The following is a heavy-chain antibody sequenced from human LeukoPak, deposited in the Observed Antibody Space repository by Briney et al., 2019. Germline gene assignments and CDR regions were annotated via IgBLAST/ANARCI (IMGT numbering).Heavy chain of an antibody. CDR2: IIPIFGTA. CDR3: ARDTHYYGSGSYDLYGMDV. V-gene: IGHV1-69*13. CDR1: GGTFSSYA. J-gene: IGHJ6*02. Sequence: SVKVSCKASGGTFSSYAISWVRQAPGQGLGWMGGIIPIFGTANYAQKFQGRVTITADESTSTAYMELSSLRSEDTAVYYCARDTHYYGSGSYDLYGMDVWGQGTTVTVSS. D-gene: IGHD3-10*01.